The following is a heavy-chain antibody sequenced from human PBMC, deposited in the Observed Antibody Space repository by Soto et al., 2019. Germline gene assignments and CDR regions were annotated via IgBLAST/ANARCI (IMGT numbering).Heavy chain of an antibody. CDR2: ISAYNGNT. D-gene: IGHD6-13*01. V-gene: IGHV1-18*01. CDR3: ARDIAPYSSSWYGLDY. Sequence: QVQLVQSGAEVKKPGASVQVSCKASGYTFTSYGISWVRQAPGQGLEWMGWISAYNGNTNYAQKLQGRVTMTTDTSTSTAYMELRSLRSDDTAVYYCARDIAPYSSSWYGLDYWGQGTLVTVSS. CDR1: GYTFTSYG. J-gene: IGHJ4*02.